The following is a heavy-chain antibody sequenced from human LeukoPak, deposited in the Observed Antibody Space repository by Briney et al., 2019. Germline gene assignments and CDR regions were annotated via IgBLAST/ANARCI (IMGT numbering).Heavy chain of an antibody. D-gene: IGHD2-2*01. CDR3: ARVQSYAYGFDY. Sequence: SETLSLTCTVSGYSISSGYYWGWIRQPLGKGLEWIGSIHHSGSTYYNPALKSQVTISVDTSKKQFSLNLRSVTGADTAVYYCARVQSYAYGFDYWGQGTLVTVSS. V-gene: IGHV4-38-2*02. J-gene: IGHJ4*02. CDR1: GYSISSGYY. CDR2: IHHSGST.